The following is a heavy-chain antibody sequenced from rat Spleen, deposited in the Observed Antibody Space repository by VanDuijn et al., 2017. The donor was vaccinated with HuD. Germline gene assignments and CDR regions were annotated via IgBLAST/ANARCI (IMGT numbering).Heavy chain of an antibody. CDR1: GFTFSNFP. CDR3: TRGRDWFAY. Sequence: EVQLVESGGGLVQPGRSMKLSCAASGFTFSNFPMAWVRQAPTKGLEWVATISPSGGSTYYRDSVKGRFTISRDNAKSTLYLQMNSLRFEDTATYYCTRGRDWFAYWGQGTLVTVSS. V-gene: IGHV5-46*01. J-gene: IGHJ3*01. CDR2: ISPSGGST. D-gene: IGHD1-11*01.